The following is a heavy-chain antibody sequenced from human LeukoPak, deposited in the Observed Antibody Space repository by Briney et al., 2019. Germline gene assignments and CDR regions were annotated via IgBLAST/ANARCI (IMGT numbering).Heavy chain of an antibody. CDR2: ISYSGST. Sequence: SETLSLTCTISGDSIDESYGSWIRQSPGKGLEWIGYISYSGSTNYNPSLKSRVTISLDTSKNQFSLSLRSVTAADTAVYSCATMTTVTMYSYYFDSWGQGTLVTVS. V-gene: IGHV4-59*01. J-gene: IGHJ4*02. CDR3: ATMTTVTMYSYYFDS. D-gene: IGHD4-11*01. CDR1: GDSIDESY.